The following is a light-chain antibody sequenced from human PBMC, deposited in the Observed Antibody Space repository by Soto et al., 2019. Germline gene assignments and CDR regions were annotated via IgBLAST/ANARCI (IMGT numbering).Light chain of an antibody. Sequence: EIVLTQSPGTLSLSPGERATLSCRASQYISSTYLAWYQQKPGQAPRLLIYGASSRATDIPDRFSGSGSGTDFTLTISRLEPEDFAVYYCQQYGSSPPTFGQGTKVEIK. CDR2: GAS. J-gene: IGKJ1*01. V-gene: IGKV3-20*01. CDR3: QQYGSSPPT. CDR1: QYISSTY.